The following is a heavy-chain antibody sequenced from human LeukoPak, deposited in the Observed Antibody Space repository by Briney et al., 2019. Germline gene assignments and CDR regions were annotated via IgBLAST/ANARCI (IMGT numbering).Heavy chain of an antibody. CDR2: IIPIFGTA. CDR3: AREIAYYYGSGSYPANWFDP. Sequence: GASVKVSCKASGGTFSSYAISWVRQAPGQGLEWMGGIIPIFGTANYAQKFQGRVTITADESTSTAYMELSSLRSEDTAVYYCAREIAYYYGSGSYPANWFDPWGQGTLVTVSS. CDR1: GGTFSSYA. D-gene: IGHD3-10*01. V-gene: IGHV1-69*13. J-gene: IGHJ5*02.